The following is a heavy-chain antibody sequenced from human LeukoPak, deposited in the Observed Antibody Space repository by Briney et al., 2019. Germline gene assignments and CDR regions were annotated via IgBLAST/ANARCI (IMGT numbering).Heavy chain of an antibody. CDR1: GGSLSSYY. Sequence: KASETLSLTCTVSGGSLSSYYWTWIRQPPGKGLEWIGYISYSGSTNYNPSLKSRVTISVDKSKNQFSLKLSSVTAADTAVYYCARVGYYGDVAFDPWGQGTLVTVSS. CDR3: ARVGYYGDVAFDP. J-gene: IGHJ5*02. CDR2: ISYSGST. D-gene: IGHD2-2*03. V-gene: IGHV4-59*12.